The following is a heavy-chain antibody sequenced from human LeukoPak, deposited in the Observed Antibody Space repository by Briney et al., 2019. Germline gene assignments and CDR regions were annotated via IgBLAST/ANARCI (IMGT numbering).Heavy chain of an antibody. V-gene: IGHV3-30-3*01. CDR1: GFTFSSYV. D-gene: IGHD2-21*02. CDR2: ISYDGSNK. Sequence: GGSLRLSCAASGFTFSSYVMHWVRQAPGKGLEWVAVISYDGSNKYYADSVKGRFTISRDSAKNSLYLQMNSLRAEDTAVYYCARFRTWGDKAFDYWGQGTLVTVS. J-gene: IGHJ4*02. CDR3: ARFRTWGDKAFDY.